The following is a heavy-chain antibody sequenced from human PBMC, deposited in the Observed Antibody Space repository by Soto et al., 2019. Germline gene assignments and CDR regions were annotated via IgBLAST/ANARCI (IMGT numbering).Heavy chain of an antibody. CDR3: AKDPMPLYDSSGYYSPWFDP. CDR1: GFTFSSYA. D-gene: IGHD3-22*01. Sequence: HPGGSLRLSCAASGFTFSSYAMSWVRQAPGKGLEWVSAISGSGGSTYYADSVKGRFTISRDNSKNTLYLQMNSLRAEDTPVYYCAKDPMPLYDSSGYYSPWFDPWGQGTLVTVSS. J-gene: IGHJ5*02. V-gene: IGHV3-23*01. CDR2: ISGSGGST.